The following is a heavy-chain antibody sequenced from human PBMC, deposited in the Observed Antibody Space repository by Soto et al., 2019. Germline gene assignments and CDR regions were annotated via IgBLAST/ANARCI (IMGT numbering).Heavy chain of an antibody. CDR3: ARGIATGQLDP. J-gene: IGHJ5*02. D-gene: IGHD2-15*01. CDR1: VGSFSSGSYY. Sequence: TLSLTCTVSVGSFSSGSYYWSWILQHPGRGLEWIGYIYYTGNTYYNPSLKSRLAISVDTSKNQFSLKLTSVTAADTAVYYCARGIATGQLDPWGQGTLVTVSS. CDR2: IYYTGNT. V-gene: IGHV4-31*03.